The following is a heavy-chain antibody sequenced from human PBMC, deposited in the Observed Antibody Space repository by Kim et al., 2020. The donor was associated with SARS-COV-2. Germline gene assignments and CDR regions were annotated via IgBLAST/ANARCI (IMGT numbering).Heavy chain of an antibody. CDR1: GYTFTGYY. J-gene: IGHJ6*02. D-gene: IGHD6-13*01. Sequence: ASVKVSCKASGYTFTGYYMHWVRQAPGQGLEWMGWINPNSGGTNYAQKFQGRVTMTRDTSISTAYMELSRLRSDDTAVYYCATYARGIAAAELQSLDGKEYYYYGMDVWGQGTTVTVSS. CDR3: ATYARGIAAAELQSLDGKEYYYYGMDV. V-gene: IGHV1-2*02. CDR2: INPNSGGT.